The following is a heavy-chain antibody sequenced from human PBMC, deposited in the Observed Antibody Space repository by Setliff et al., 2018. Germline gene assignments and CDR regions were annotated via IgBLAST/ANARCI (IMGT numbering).Heavy chain of an antibody. Sequence: LSLTCTVSGGPVTRTTTFWGWVRQTPGKGLEWIGSTYDSGSTYYNPSLNSRVTISEDTSKNQFSLKQTSVTAADAAVYYCARAAVTSGARADYFDNWGRGTLVTVSS. CDR2: TYDSGST. CDR3: ARAAVTSGARADYFDN. D-gene: IGHD4-17*01. CDR1: GGPVTRTTTF. V-gene: IGHV4-39*07. J-gene: IGHJ4*02.